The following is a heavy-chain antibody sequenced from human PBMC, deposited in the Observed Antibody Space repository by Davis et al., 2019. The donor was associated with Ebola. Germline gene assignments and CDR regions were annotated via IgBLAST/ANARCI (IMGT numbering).Heavy chain of an antibody. CDR1: GFTFSGYH. D-gene: IGHD2-8*02. CDR3: ARAPPAIVGAGGPYHYYYYGLDV. J-gene: IGHJ6*02. Sequence: ASVKVSCKASGFTFSGYHLHWVRQAPGQGLEWLGWISPKSGATKYGQKFQGSVTMTRDTSVPTVYMELTSLRSDDTAVYYCARAPPAIVGAGGPYHYYYYGLDVWGQGTTVTVSS. CDR2: ISPKSGAT. V-gene: IGHV1-2*02.